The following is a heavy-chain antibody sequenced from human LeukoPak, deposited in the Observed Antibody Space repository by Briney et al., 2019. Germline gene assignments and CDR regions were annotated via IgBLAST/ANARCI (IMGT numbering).Heavy chain of an antibody. CDR2: INHSGST. CDR3: AREARAYSLSGAYYYYYMDV. D-gene: IGHD2-8*02. J-gene: IGHJ6*03. CDR1: GGSFSGYY. V-gene: IGHV4-34*01. Sequence: PSETLSLTCAVYGGSFSGYYWSWIRQPPGKGLEWIGEINHSGSTNYNPSLKSRVTISVDTSKNQFSLKLSSVTAADTAVYYCAREARAYSLSGAYYYYYMDVWGKETTVTVSS.